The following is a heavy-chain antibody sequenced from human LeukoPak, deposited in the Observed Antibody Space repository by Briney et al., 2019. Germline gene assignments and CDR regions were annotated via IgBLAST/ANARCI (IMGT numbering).Heavy chain of an antibody. Sequence: GGSLRLSCEASGFTFSSYWMNWVRQAPGKGLEWVANIRQDGGEKRYVDSVKGRFSISRDNAKNSLYLQMSSLRAEDTAVYYCARKTGVTGEAFDYWGQGTLVTVPS. V-gene: IGHV3-7*03. CDR2: IRQDGGEK. CDR3: ARKTGVTGEAFDY. D-gene: IGHD7-27*01. CDR1: GFTFSSYW. J-gene: IGHJ4*02.